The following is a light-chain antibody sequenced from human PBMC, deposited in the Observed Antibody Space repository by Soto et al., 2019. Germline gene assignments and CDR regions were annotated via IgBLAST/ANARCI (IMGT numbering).Light chain of an antibody. CDR2: DVS. J-gene: IGLJ1*01. CDR1: SSDVGGYNY. Sequence: QSALTQPASVSGSPGQSITISCTGTSSDVGGYNYVSWYQHHPGKAPILMIYDVSNRPSGVSDRFSGSKSGNTASLTISGLQAEDEADYYCSSYTTGSTLEVFGTGTKVTVL. CDR3: SSYTTGSTLEV. V-gene: IGLV2-14*03.